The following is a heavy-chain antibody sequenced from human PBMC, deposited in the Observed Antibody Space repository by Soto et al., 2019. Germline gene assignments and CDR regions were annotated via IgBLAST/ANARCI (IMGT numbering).Heavy chain of an antibody. CDR2: IITIFGTA. D-gene: IGHD2-21*02. CDR1: GGTFSSYA. Sequence: QVQLVQSGAEVKKPGSSVKVSCKASGGTFSSYAISWVRQAPGQGLEWMGGIITIFGTAKYAQKFQGRVTISADESTSTAYMELSSLRSEATAVYYCARDLPPAAYCGGDCLYYYYGMDVWGQGTTVTVSS. J-gene: IGHJ6*02. V-gene: IGHV1-69*01. CDR3: ARDLPPAAYCGGDCLYYYYGMDV.